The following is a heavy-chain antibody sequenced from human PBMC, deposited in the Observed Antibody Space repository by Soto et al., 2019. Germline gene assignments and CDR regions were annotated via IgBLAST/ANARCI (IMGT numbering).Heavy chain of an antibody. J-gene: IGHJ4*02. CDR3: ARDRGYSGYAIDY. D-gene: IGHD5-12*01. V-gene: IGHV3-11*01. CDR1: GFTFSDYY. Sequence: GGSLRLSCAASGFTFSDYYMSWIRQAPGNGLEWVSYISSGGTTIKYADSAKGRFTISRDNAKNSLYLQMNSVRAEDTAVYYCARDRGYSGYAIDYWGQGALVTVSS. CDR2: ISSGGTTI.